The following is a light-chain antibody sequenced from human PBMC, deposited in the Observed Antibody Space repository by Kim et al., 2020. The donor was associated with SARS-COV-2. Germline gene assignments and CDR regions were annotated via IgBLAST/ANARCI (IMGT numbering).Light chain of an antibody. CDR2: DVT. Sequence: QSALTQPASVSGSPGQSITISCTGTSSDVGGHNYVSWFQQHPGKAPKLMIYDVTERPSGVSNRFSGSKSGNTASLTISGLQAEDEADYYCGSYTSTSTYVFGTGTKVTVL. CDR1: SSDVGGHNY. V-gene: IGLV2-14*03. J-gene: IGLJ1*01. CDR3: GSYTSTSTYV.